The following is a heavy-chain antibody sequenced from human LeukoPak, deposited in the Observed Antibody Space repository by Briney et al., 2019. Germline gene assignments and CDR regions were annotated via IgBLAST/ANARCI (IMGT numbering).Heavy chain of an antibody. V-gene: IGHV4-34*01. Sequence: PSETLSLTCAVYGGSFSGYYWSWLRQPPGKGLEWIGEINHSGSTNYNPSLKSRVTISVDTSKNQLSLKLSSVTAADTAVYYCARVGIMITFGGVIVPKYYFDYWGQGTLVTVSS. J-gene: IGHJ4*02. D-gene: IGHD3-16*02. CDR1: GGSFSGYY. CDR3: ARVGIMITFGGVIVPKYYFDY. CDR2: INHSGST.